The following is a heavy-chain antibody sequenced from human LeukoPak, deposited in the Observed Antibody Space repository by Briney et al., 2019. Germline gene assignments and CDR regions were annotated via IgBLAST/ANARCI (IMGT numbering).Heavy chain of an antibody. Sequence: SETLSLTCTVSGGSISSYYWSWIRQPAGKGLEWIGRIYTSGSTNYNPSLKSRVTMSVDTSKNQFSQKLSSVTAADTAVYYCARDSTPFIAVAGKGAAYYCDYWGQGTLVTVSS. J-gene: IGHJ4*02. V-gene: IGHV4-4*07. CDR2: IYTSGST. CDR3: ARDSTPFIAVAGKGAAYYCDY. D-gene: IGHD6-19*01. CDR1: GGSISSYY.